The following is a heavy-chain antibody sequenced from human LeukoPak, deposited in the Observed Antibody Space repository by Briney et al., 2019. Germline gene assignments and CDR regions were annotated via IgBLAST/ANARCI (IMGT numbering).Heavy chain of an antibody. CDR1: GGSMSNSNW. V-gene: IGHV4-4*02. J-gene: IGHJ6*04. CDR2: ISHTGRT. Sequence: PSETLSLTCAVSGGSMSNSNWWSWIRQAPGKGLEWIGEISHTGRTNYNPSLRSRVTISVDKSNNQFFLKLASVTAADTAVYYCARAGVFLEWLLDVWGKGTTVTVSS. D-gene: IGHD3-3*01. CDR3: ARAGVFLEWLLDV.